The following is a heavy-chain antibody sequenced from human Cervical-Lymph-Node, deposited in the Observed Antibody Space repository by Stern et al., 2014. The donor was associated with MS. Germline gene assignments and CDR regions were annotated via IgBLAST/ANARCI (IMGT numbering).Heavy chain of an antibody. CDR2: TNPSGGSP. Sequence: VQLVESGAEVRKPGASVKVSCKASGYTFPNYYLHWVRQAPGQGLEWMGMTNPSGGSPSYAEKFQGKITMTRDSSTSTVYMELSSLTSEDTALYYCTRAPYHYDSSGYFYFFDFWGQGTPVTVSS. D-gene: IGHD3-22*01. CDR1: GYTFPNYY. CDR3: TRAPYHYDSSGYFYFFDF. V-gene: IGHV1-46*01. J-gene: IGHJ5*01.